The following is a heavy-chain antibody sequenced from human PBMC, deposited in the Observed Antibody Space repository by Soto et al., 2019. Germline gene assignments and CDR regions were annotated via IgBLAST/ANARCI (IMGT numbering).Heavy chain of an antibody. J-gene: IGHJ4*02. CDR2: IYYSGST. CDR1: GGSISSGDYY. D-gene: IGHD6-13*01. CDR3: ARESAAAEKIDY. Sequence: SETLSLTCTVSGGSISSGDYYWSWIRQPPGKGLEWIGYIYYSGSTYYNPSLKSRVTISVDTSKNQFSLKLSSVTAADTAVYYCARESAAAEKIDYWGQGTLVTVSS. V-gene: IGHV4-30-4*01.